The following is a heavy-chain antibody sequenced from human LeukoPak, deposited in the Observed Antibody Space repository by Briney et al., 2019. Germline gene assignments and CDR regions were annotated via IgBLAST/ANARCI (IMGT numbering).Heavy chain of an antibody. CDR1: GGSFSGYY. CDR2: INHSGST. CDR3: ARRLRSGSYLHFDY. D-gene: IGHD3-10*01. J-gene: IGHJ4*02. Sequence: PSETLSLTCAVYGGSFSGYYWSWIRQPPGKGLEWIGEINHSGSTNYNPSLKSRVTISVDTSKNQFSLKLSSVTAADTAVYYCARRLRSGSYLHFDYWGQGTLVTVSS. V-gene: IGHV4-34*01.